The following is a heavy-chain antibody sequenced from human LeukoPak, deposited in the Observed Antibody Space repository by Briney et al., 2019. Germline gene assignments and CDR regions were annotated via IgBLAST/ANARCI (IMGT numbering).Heavy chain of an antibody. J-gene: IGHJ4*02. CDR2: IRGTGDST. D-gene: IGHD1-1*01. V-gene: IGHV3-23*01. CDR3: AKGQELDDGVFDS. CDR1: GFTFNYHS. Sequence: GGSLRLSCAAYGFTFNYHSMNWVRQAPGKGLEWVSTIRGTGDSTHYADSVKGRFIISRDKSKNMLYLQMNGLRAEDTAIYYCAKGQELDDGVFDSWGQGTLVTVSS.